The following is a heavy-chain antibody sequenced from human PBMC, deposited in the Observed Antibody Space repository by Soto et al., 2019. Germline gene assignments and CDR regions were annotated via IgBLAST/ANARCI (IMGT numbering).Heavy chain of an antibody. J-gene: IGHJ6*02. V-gene: IGHV3-23*01. CDR3: GEVQPRDFEVVPAAKALIGGMDV. CDR2: ISGSGGST. D-gene: IGHD2-2*01. Sequence: GGSLRLSCAASGFTFSSYAMSWVRQAPGKGLEWVSAISGSGGSTYYADSVKGRFTISRDNSKNTLYLQMNSLRAEDMAVYYWGEVQPRDFEVVPAAKALIGGMDVWGQGTTVTVSS. CDR1: GFTFSSYA.